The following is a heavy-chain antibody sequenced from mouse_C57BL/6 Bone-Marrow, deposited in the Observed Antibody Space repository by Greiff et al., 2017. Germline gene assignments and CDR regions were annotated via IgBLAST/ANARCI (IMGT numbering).Heavy chain of an antibody. J-gene: IGHJ4*01. D-gene: IGHD2-4*01. Sequence: QVQLKESGPGLVAPSQSLSITCTVSGFSLTSYGVHWVRQPPGKGLEWLVVIWSDGSTTYNSARKSRLSISKDNSKSQVFLKMNSLQTDDTAMYYCARHGYDYGGGAMDYWGQGTSVTVSS. V-gene: IGHV2-6-1*01. CDR1: GFSLTSYG. CDR2: IWSDGST. CDR3: ARHGYDYGGGAMDY.